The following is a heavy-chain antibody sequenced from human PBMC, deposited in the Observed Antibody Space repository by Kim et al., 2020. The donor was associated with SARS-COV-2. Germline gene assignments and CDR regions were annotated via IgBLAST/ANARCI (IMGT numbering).Heavy chain of an antibody. V-gene: IGHV3-48*02. J-gene: IGHJ6*02. CDR1: GFTFSSYS. D-gene: IGHD6-13*01. Sequence: GGSLRLSCAASGFTFSSYSMNWVRQAPGKGLEWVSYISSSSTIYYADSVKGRFTISRDNAKNSLYLQMNSLRDEDTAVYYCASNPAAGKYYYYYGMDVWGQGTTVTVSS. CDR3: ASNPAAGKYYYYYGMDV. CDR2: ISSSSTI.